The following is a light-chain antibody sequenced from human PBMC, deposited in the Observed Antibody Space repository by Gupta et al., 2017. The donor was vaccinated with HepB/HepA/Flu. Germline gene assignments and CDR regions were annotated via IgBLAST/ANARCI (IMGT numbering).Light chain of an antibody. CDR3: QQDDSTPWT. Sequence: IPMTHSSDCLPLSLGESATIHCKSSQSVLYSSNNKNYLAWYQQKPGQPPKLLIYWASTREAGVPDRFSGRGSGADLTLTISSLQAEDVAVYYCQQDDSTPWTFGQGTKVEIK. V-gene: IGKV4-1*01. CDR1: QSVLYSSNNKNY. J-gene: IGKJ1*01. CDR2: WAS.